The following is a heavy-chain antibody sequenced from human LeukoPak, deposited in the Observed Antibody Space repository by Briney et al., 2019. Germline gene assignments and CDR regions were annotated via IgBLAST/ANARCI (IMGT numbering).Heavy chain of an antibody. CDR2: IVVGSGNT. V-gene: IGHV1-58*02. CDR1: GFTFTSSA. Sequence: GASVTVSFKASGFTFTSSAMQWVRQARGQRLEWIGLIVVGSGNTNYAQKFQERVTITRDMSTSTAYMELSSLRSEDTAVYYCAAVRGVNWFDPWGQGTLVTVSS. J-gene: IGHJ5*02. CDR3: AAVRGVNWFDP. D-gene: IGHD3-10*01.